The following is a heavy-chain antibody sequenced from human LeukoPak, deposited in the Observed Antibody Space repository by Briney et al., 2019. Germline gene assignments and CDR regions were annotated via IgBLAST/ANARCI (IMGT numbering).Heavy chain of an antibody. CDR2: IIPIFGTA. V-gene: IGHV1-69*05. Sequence: SVKVSCKASGGTFSSYAISWVRQAPGQGIEWMGWIIPIFGTANYSQKFQGRVTITTHEPTSTAYMELSSLRSEYTAVYYCLLSSGLYRGAFDIWGQGTMVTVSS. CDR3: LLSSGLYRGAFDI. J-gene: IGHJ3*02. CDR1: GGTFSSYA. D-gene: IGHD6-19*01.